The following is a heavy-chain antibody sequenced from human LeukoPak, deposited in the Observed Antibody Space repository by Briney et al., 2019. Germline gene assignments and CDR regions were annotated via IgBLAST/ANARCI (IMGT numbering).Heavy chain of an antibody. CDR1: GFTSSSYA. Sequence: GGSLRLSCAASGFTSSSYAMSWVPQAPGGGLESGSAISGSGDTTYHADSVKGRFTIYRDNSENRLSLQMDSLRAEDTAVYFCAKDTTAWWYHRAYMDVWGKGTTVTVSS. J-gene: IGHJ6*03. D-gene: IGHD2-15*01. CDR3: AKDTTAWWYHRAYMDV. V-gene: IGHV3-23*01. CDR2: ISGSGDTT.